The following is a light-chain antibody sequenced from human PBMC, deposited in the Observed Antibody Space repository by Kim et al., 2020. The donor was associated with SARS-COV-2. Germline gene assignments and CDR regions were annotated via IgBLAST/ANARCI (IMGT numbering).Light chain of an antibody. J-gene: IGKJ5*01. CDR3: QRSSWPIT. CDR1: QSVGDF. Sequence: ALSPGEGATISGRASQSVGDFLAWYQQRPGQAPRLLIYDASRRATGIPTRFSGSGSGTDFTLTVSTLESEDFALYYCQRSSWPITFGQGTRLEIK. V-gene: IGKV3-11*01. CDR2: DAS.